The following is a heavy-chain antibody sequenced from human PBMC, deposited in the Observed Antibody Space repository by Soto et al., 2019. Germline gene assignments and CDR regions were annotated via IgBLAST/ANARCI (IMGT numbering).Heavy chain of an antibody. J-gene: IGHJ5*02. V-gene: IGHV1-69*13. D-gene: IGHD3-9*01. CDR1: GGTFSSYA. CDR2: IIPIFGTA. CDR3: ARGRSSNYDILTGYYNWFDP. Sequence: SVKVSCKASGGTFSSYAISWVRQAPGQGLEWMGGIIPIFGTANHAQKFQGRVAITADESTSTAYMELSSLRSEDTAVYYCARGRSSNYDILTGYYNWFDPWGQGTLVTVSS.